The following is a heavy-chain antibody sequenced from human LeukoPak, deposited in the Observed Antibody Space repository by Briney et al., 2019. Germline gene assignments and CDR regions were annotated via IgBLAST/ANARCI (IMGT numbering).Heavy chain of an antibody. D-gene: IGHD2-2*01. CDR3: AREGGRYCSSTSCYLYY. CDR2: INPNSGGT. Sequence: ASVKVSCKAFGYTFTGYYMHWVRQAPGQGLEWMGWINPNSGGTNYAQKFQGRVTMTRDTSISTAYMELSRLRSDDTAVYYCAREGGRYCSSTSCYLYYWGQGTLVTVSS. J-gene: IGHJ4*02. V-gene: IGHV1-2*02. CDR1: GYTFTGYY.